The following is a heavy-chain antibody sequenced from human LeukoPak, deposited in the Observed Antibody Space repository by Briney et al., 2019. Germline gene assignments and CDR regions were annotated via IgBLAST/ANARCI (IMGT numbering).Heavy chain of an antibody. CDR2: INTNTGNP. CDR3: ARGPPNWGYDY. CDR1: GYDFLSYT. J-gene: IGHJ4*02. V-gene: IGHV7-4-1*02. Sequence: ASVKVSCKASGYDFLSYTVDWVRQAPGQGLEWLGGINTNTGNPTYAQDFTGRFVFSLDTSVSTAYLQISSLKADDTAVYYCARGPPNWGYDYWGPGTLVTVSS. D-gene: IGHD7-27*01.